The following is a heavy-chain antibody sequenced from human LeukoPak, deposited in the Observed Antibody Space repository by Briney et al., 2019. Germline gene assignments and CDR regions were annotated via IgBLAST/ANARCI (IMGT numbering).Heavy chain of an antibody. D-gene: IGHD6-19*01. V-gene: IGHV4-39*07. CDR3: ARGSYPGWYNGEFDY. J-gene: IGHJ4*02. CDR1: GGSISSSSYY. CDR2: IYYSGST. Sequence: PSETLSLTCTVSGGSISSSSYYWGWLRQPPGKGLEWIGSIYYSGSTYYNPSLKSRVTISVDTSKNQFSLKLSSVTAADTAVYYCARGSYPGWYNGEFDYWGQGALVIVSS.